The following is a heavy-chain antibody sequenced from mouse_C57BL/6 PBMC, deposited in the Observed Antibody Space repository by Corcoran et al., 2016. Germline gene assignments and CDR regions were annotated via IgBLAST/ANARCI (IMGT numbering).Heavy chain of an antibody. CDR3: AKWDTTGVDWYFDV. Sequence: EVQLQQSGPELVKPGASVKISCKASGYSFTDNYLNWVKQRHGKSHEWSGDINPNNGGTSYNQKFKGKATLTVDKSSSTAYMELRSLTSEDSAVYYCAKWDTTGVDWYFDVWGTGTTVTVSS. CDR2: INPNNGGT. J-gene: IGHJ1*03. CDR1: GYSFTDNY. D-gene: IGHD1-1*01. V-gene: IGHV1-26*01.